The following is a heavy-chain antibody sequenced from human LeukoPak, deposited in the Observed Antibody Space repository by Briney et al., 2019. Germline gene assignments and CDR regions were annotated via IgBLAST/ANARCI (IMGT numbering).Heavy chain of an antibody. J-gene: IGHJ4*02. Sequence: KPSETLSLTCTVSGGSISSYFWSWIRQPPKKGLEWIGDIYYSGSTNYNPSLKSRVTISVDTSKNQFSLKLSSVTAADTAVYYCAREAYCGPGSYSGFDYWGQGTLVTVSS. V-gene: IGHV4-59*01. CDR3: AREAYCGPGSYSGFDY. D-gene: IGHD2-21*02. CDR2: IYYSGST. CDR1: GGSISSYF.